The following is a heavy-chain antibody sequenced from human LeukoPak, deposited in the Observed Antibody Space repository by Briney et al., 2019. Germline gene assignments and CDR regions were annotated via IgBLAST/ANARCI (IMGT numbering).Heavy chain of an antibody. Sequence: PSETLSLTCAVSGGSISSGGYYWSWIRQHPGKGLEWIGYIYYSGSTYYNPSLKSRATISVDTSKNQFSLKLSSVTAADTAVYYCARDRGGDYGDYVDYWGQGTLVTVSS. J-gene: IGHJ4*02. D-gene: IGHD4-17*01. CDR1: GGSISSGGYY. CDR2: IYYSGST. CDR3: ARDRGGDYGDYVDY. V-gene: IGHV4-31*11.